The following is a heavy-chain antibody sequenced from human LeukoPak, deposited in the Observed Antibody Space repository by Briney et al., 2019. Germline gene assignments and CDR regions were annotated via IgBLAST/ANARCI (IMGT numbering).Heavy chain of an antibody. V-gene: IGHV4-39*07. CDR3: ARVWIEELYYFDY. Sequence: SETLSLTCTVSGGSISSSAYHWGWIRQPPGKGLEWIGSIYHSGSTYYNPSPKSRVTISVDTSKNQFSLKLSSVTAADTAVYYCARVWIEELYYFDYWGQGTLVTVSS. D-gene: IGHD2-2*03. J-gene: IGHJ4*02. CDR2: IYHSGST. CDR1: GGSISSSAYH.